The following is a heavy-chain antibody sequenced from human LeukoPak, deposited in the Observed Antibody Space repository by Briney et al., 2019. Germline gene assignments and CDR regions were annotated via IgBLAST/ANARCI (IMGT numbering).Heavy chain of an antibody. CDR3: AKARGVATNYGALDY. J-gene: IGHJ4*02. CDR2: ISYDGSNK. D-gene: IGHD5-12*01. CDR1: GFTFSSYG. V-gene: IGHV3-30*18. Sequence: GGSLRLSCAASGFTFSSYGMPWVRQAPGKGLEWVAVISYDGSNKFYADSVKGRFTISRDKSTSILYLQINSLRVEGTAVYYCAKARGVATNYGALDYWGQGTLVTVSS.